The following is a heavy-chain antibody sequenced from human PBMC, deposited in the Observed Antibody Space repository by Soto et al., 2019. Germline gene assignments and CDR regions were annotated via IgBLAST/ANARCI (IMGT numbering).Heavy chain of an antibody. Sequence: GGSLRLSCAASGFTFSSYAMSWVRQAPGKGLEWVSAISGGGGSTYYADSVKGRFTISREHSKNTLYLQMNSLRAEDTAVYYCAKVGSSGWYSWDQNYWGQGTLVTVSS. CDR2: ISGGGGST. D-gene: IGHD6-19*01. CDR3: AKVGSSGWYSWDQNY. J-gene: IGHJ4*02. CDR1: GFTFSSYA. V-gene: IGHV3-23*01.